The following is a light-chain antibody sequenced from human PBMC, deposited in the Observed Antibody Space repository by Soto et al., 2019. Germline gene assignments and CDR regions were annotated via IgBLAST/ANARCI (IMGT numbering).Light chain of an antibody. Sequence: QSALTQPASVSGSPGQSITISCTGTRSDVGGYNFVSWYQQHPGKAPKVMIYDVNNRPSGVSNRFSGSKSGNTASLTISGLQAEDEADYYCNSFTSSSTVVFGGGTKVTVL. CDR2: DVN. V-gene: IGLV2-14*03. J-gene: IGLJ2*01. CDR3: NSFTSSSTVV. CDR1: RSDVGGYNF.